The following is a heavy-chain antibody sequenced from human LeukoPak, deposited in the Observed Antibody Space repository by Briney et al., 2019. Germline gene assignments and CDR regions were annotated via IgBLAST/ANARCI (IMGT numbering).Heavy chain of an antibody. V-gene: IGHV4-39*01. CDR2: IYYSGST. J-gene: IGHJ5*02. CDR3: ASGHYGDYVVWFDP. CDR1: GGSISSSSYY. D-gene: IGHD4-17*01. Sequence: SETLSLTCTVSGGSISSSSYYWGWIRQPPGKGLEWIGSIYYSGSTYHNPSLKSRVTISVDTSKNQFSLKLSSVTAADTAVYYCASGHYGDYVVWFDPWGQGTLVTVSS.